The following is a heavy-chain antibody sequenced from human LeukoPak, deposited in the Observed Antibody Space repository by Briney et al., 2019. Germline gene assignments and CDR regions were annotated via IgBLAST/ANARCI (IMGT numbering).Heavy chain of an antibody. CDR3: ARPYYYDSRIDP. V-gene: IGHV4-30-4*01. CDR2: MYYSGST. Sequence: SETLSLTCTVSVGAISSVVYYCGSVRQPPRKSLWWIAYMYYSGSTYYNPYLKSRVTMSADTYKNQLSLKLSSLTDADMDVYSCARPYYYDSRIDPWGQGILVTVSS. D-gene: IGHD3-22*01. J-gene: IGHJ5*02. CDR1: VGAISSVVYY.